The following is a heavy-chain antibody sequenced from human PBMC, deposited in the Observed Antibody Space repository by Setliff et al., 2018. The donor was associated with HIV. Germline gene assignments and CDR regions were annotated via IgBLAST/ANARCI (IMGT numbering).Heavy chain of an antibody. J-gene: IGHJ4*02. CDR2: IYTTWGT. D-gene: IGHD6-13*01. V-gene: IGHV4-4*07. CDR1: GVSIPTNY. CDR3: ARSNPGITAGLLAY. Sequence: SETLSLTCNISGVSIPTNYWNWIRQPAGKGLEWIGRIYTTWGTNYNPALKSRVTMSIDTSKNQISLKLNSVTAADTATYYCARSNPGITAGLLAYWGPGTLVTVSS.